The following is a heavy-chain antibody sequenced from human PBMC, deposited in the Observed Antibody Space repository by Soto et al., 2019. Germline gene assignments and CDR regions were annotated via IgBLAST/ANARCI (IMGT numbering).Heavy chain of an antibody. V-gene: IGHV1-24*01. J-gene: IGHJ4*02. CDR1: GYTLTELS. CDR3: ATGISPQHSGVVTASFDY. CDR2: FDPEDGET. Sequence: ASVQVSCKVSGYTLTELSMHWVRQAPGKGLEWMGGFDPEDGETIYAQKFQGRVTMTEDTSTDTAYMELSSLRSEDTAVYYCATGISPQHSGVVTASFDYWGQGTLVTVSS. D-gene: IGHD2-21*02.